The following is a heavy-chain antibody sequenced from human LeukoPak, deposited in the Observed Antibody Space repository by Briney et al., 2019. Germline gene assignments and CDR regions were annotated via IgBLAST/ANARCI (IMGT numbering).Heavy chain of an antibody. D-gene: IGHD6-13*01. CDR3: ARDVKHSSSFSY. CDR2: ISSSSSYI. J-gene: IGHJ4*02. CDR1: GFTFSSYS. Sequence: PGGSLRLSCAASGFTFSSYSMNWVRQAPGKGLEWVSSISSSSSYIYYADSAKGRFTISRDNAKNSLYLQMNSLRAEDTAVYYCARDVKHSSSFSYWGQGTLVTVSS. V-gene: IGHV3-21*01.